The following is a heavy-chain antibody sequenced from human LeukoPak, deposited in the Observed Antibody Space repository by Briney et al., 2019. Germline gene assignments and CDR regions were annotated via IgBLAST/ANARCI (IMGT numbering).Heavy chain of an antibody. Sequence: GRSLRLSCAASGFTFDDYAMHWVRQAPGKGLEWVSGISWNSGSIGYADSVKGRFTISRDNAKNSLYLQMNSLRAEDTALYYCAKDSSQYYYYGMDVWGQGTTVTVSS. V-gene: IGHV3-9*01. D-gene: IGHD6-13*01. CDR2: ISWNSGSI. J-gene: IGHJ6*02. CDR1: GFTFDDYA. CDR3: AKDSSQYYYYGMDV.